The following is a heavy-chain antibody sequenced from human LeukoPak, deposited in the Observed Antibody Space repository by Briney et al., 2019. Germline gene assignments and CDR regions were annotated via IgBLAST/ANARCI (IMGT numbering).Heavy chain of an antibody. CDR2: MKSDVSGATP. D-gene: IGHD3-10*01. CDR3: ITDFG. Sequence: GGSLRLSCKASGFTLSNAWIHWVRQAPGKGLEWVGRMKSDVSGATPDYATPVKGRFTISRDDSENTLHLHMNNLKIEDGAVYYCITDFGWGQGTMVTVSS. J-gene: IGHJ3*01. CDR1: GFTLSNAW. V-gene: IGHV3-15*01.